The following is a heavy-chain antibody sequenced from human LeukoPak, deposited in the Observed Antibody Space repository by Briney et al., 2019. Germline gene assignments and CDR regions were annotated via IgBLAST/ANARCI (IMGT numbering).Heavy chain of an antibody. D-gene: IGHD3-22*01. Sequence: GASVKVSCKASGYTFTSYYMHWVRQAPGRGLEWMGIINPSGGSTSYAQKFQGRVTMTRDTSTSTVYMELSSLRSEDTAVYYCARREGSDYDSSGYLDYWGQGTLVTVSS. V-gene: IGHV1-46*01. J-gene: IGHJ4*02. CDR1: GYTFTSYY. CDR2: INPSGGST. CDR3: ARREGSDYDSSGYLDY.